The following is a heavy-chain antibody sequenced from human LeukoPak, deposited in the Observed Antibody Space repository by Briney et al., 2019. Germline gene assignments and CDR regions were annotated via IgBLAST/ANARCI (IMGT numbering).Heavy chain of an antibody. Sequence: GGSLRLSCAASEFTISTYGMSWVRQDPGKGLEWVSSISGSGGSTQYADSVQGRFAISRDNSKNTLYLQMNSLRVDDTAMYFCARDPNGDYIGTFDMRGRGTMVSVS. J-gene: IGHJ3*02. D-gene: IGHD4-17*01. V-gene: IGHV3-23*01. CDR2: ISGSGGST. CDR1: EFTISTYG. CDR3: ARDPNGDYIGTFDM.